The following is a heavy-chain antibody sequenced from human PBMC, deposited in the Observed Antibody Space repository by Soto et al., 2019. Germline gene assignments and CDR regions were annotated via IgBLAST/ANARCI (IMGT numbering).Heavy chain of an antibody. CDR1: GGTFSSYA. J-gene: IGHJ6*02. D-gene: IGHD6-13*01. V-gene: IGHV1-69*13. CDR3: ARAGSIAGHMDV. Sequence: SVKVSCKASGGTFSSYAISWVRQAPGQGLEWMGGIIPIFGRANYAQKYQGRVTITADESTSTAYMELSSLRSEDTAVYYCARAGSIAGHMDVWGQGITVTVSS. CDR2: IIPIFGRA.